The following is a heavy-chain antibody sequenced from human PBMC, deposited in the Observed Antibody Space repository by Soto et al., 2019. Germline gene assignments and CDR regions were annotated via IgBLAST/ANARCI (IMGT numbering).Heavy chain of an antibody. CDR1: GFTFSRYW. Sequence: GGSLRLSCAATGFTFSRYWMSWVRQAPRKGLEWVANIKQDGSEKYYVDSVKGRLTISRDNAKNSVYLQMNSLRAEDTAVYYCVRDFEGSYGYGPFEYWGQGTLVTAPQ. V-gene: IGHV3-7*03. J-gene: IGHJ4*02. CDR3: VRDFEGSYGYGPFEY. D-gene: IGHD5-18*01. CDR2: IKQDGSEK.